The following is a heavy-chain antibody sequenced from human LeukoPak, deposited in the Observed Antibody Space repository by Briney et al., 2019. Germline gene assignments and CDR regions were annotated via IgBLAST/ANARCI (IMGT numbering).Heavy chain of an antibody. CDR1: GFTFNYYW. Sequence: GGSLRLSCAASGFTFNYYWLTWVRQAPGKGLEWVANIQQDGSEKYYVASVKGRFIISRDNAKNSLYLQMNSLRAEDTAVYYCARVRKLRTRGVMDPLDYWGQGTLVTVSS. D-gene: IGHD3-10*01. CDR3: ARVRKLRTRGVMDPLDY. CDR2: IQQDGSEK. V-gene: IGHV3-7*01. J-gene: IGHJ4*02.